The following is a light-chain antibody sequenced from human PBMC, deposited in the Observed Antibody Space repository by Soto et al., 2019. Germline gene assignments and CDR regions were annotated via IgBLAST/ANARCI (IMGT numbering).Light chain of an antibody. Sequence: IQMPQYPSSLSTALGNRVPITWRASQGIRNDLDWFQQKPGKAPKLLIYAASNLQSGVPARFSGSGSGADFTLTISSLQPEDFATYYCLQKYFYPFTFGPGTKVDI. V-gene: IGKV1-6*01. CDR3: LQKYFYPFT. CDR1: QGIRND. J-gene: IGKJ3*01. CDR2: AAS.